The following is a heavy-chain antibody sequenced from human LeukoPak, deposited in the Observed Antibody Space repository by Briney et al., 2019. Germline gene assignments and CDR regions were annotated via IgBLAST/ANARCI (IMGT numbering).Heavy chain of an antibody. CDR1: GFTVSSNY. J-gene: IGHJ3*02. CDR3: ARGLYYYGTDAFDI. V-gene: IGHV3-21*01. Sequence: GGSLRLSCAASGFTVSSNYMSWVRQAPGKGLEWVSSISASGNYIYYADSVKGRFTISRDSAENSLYLQMNSLGAEDTAVYYCARGLYYYGTDAFDIWGQGTMVTVS. D-gene: IGHD3-16*01. CDR2: ISASGNYI.